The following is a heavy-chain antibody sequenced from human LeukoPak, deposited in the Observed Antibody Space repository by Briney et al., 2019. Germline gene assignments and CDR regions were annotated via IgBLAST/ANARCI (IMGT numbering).Heavy chain of an antibody. J-gene: IGHJ6*03. CDR1: GYTFTSYD. CDR2: MNPNSGNT. Sequence: ASVKVSCKASGYTFTSYDINWVRQATGQGLEWMGWMNPNSGNTGYAQKFQGRVTITTDESTSTAYMELSSLRSEDTAVYYCATRYCSSTSCSPGYYYYYMDVWGKGTTVTVSS. D-gene: IGHD2-2*01. V-gene: IGHV1-8*03. CDR3: ATRYCSSTSCSPGYYYYYMDV.